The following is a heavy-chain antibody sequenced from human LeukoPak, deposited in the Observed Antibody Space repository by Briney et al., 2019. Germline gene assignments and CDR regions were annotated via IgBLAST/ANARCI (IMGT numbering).Heavy chain of an antibody. CDR1: GGSISSSSYY. J-gene: IGHJ4*02. V-gene: IGHV4-39*01. D-gene: IGHD1-26*01. CDR3: ARHRIVGATHLDYFDY. CDR2: IYYSGST. Sequence: SETLPLTCTVSGGSISSSSYYWGWIRQPPGKGLEWIGSIYYSGSTYYNPSLKSRVTISVDTSKNQFSLKLSSVTAADTAVYYCARHRIVGATHLDYFDYWGQGTLVTVSS.